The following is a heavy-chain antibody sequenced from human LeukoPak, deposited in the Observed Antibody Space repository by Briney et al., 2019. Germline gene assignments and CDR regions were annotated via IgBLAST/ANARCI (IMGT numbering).Heavy chain of an antibody. CDR3: ARDPQLTGRWAFGI. J-gene: IGHJ3*02. CDR1: GFTFSSYS. V-gene: IGHV3-21*01. CDR2: ISSSSSYI. Sequence: GGSLRLSCAASGFTFSSYSMNWVRQAPGKGLEWVSSISSSSSYIYYADSVKGRFTISRDNAKNSLYLQMNSLRAEDTAVYYCARDPQLTGRWAFGIWGQGTMVTVSS. D-gene: IGHD3-9*01.